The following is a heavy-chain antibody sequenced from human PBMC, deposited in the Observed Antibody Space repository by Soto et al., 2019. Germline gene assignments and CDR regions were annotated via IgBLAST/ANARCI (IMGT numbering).Heavy chain of an antibody. Sequence: QVQLVQSGAEVKKPGSSVKVSCKASGGTFSSYAISWVRQAPGQGLEWMGGIIPIFGTANYAQKFQGRVTIPTDEXXSXAXRELSSLRSEDTAVYYCAGDFGEMARPALGYYGMDVWGQGTTVTVSS. J-gene: IGHJ6*02. V-gene: IGHV1-69*05. CDR3: AGDFGEMARPALGYYGMDV. D-gene: IGHD3-16*01. CDR2: IIPIFGTA. CDR1: GGTFSSYA.